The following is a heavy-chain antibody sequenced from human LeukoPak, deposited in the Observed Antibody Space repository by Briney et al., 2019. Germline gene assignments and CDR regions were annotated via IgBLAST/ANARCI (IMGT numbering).Heavy chain of an antibody. J-gene: IGHJ4*02. V-gene: IGHV3-23*01. CDR2: IGSPGET. Sequence: GGSLRLSCAASGFDFSICAMTWVRQAPGKGLEWVASIGSPGETYYADSVKGRFAVFRENSQNTVFLQLTSLTAEDTAIYYCAKDATPGNSIWDYFAYWGQGALVTVSS. D-gene: IGHD2-15*01. CDR3: AKDATPGNSIWDYFAY. CDR1: GFDFSICA.